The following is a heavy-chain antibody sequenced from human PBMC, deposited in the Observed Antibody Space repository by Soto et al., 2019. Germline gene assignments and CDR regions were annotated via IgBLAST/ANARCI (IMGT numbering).Heavy chain of an antibody. J-gene: IGHJ6*03. Sequence: GGSLRLSCAASGFTFSSYAMSWVRQAPGKGLEWVSAISGSGGSTYYADSVKGRFTISRENSRNTLCLQMNSLRAEDTAVYYCAKEGDYSSSPNGFYYYYYYMDVWGKGTTVTVSS. CDR2: ISGSGGST. CDR3: AKEGDYSSSPNGFYYYYYYMDV. D-gene: IGHD6-13*01. V-gene: IGHV3-23*01. CDR1: GFTFSSYA.